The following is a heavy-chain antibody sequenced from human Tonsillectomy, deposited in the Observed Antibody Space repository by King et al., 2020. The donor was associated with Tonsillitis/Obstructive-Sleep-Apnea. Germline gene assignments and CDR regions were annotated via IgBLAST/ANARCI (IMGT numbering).Heavy chain of an antibody. CDR2: IDPSDSYT. J-gene: IGHJ6*02. CDR3: ATPVDDTLYVGGLDV. D-gene: IGHD2-8*01. CDR1: GYTFTTYW. V-gene: IGHV5-10-1*01. Sequence: VQLVQSGAEVKKPGESLRISCEGSGYTFTTYWINWVRQMPGKGLEWMGKIDPSDSYTNYSPSFQGHVTISDDKSISTVYMQWSSLKASDSAIYYCATPVDDTLYVGGLDVCGQGNTVTVSS.